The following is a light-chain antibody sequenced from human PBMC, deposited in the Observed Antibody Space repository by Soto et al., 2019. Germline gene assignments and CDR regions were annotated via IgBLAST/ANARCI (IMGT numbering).Light chain of an antibody. CDR3: QHYNSYSEA. CDR2: KAS. J-gene: IGKJ1*01. Sequence: DIQMTQSPSTLSASVGDRVTITCRASQSISSWLAWYQQKPGKAPKLLIYKASTLKSGVPSRFGGSGSGTEFTLTIGSLQPDDFATYYCQHYNSYSEAFGQGTKVDIK. CDR1: QSISSW. V-gene: IGKV1-5*03.